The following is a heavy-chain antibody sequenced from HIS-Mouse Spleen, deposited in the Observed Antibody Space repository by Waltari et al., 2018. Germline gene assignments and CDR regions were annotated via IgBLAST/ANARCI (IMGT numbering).Heavy chain of an antibody. D-gene: IGHD6-13*01. CDR3: AREIPYSSSWYDWYFDL. CDR2: IYYSGST. V-gene: IGHV4-39*07. CDR1: GGSISSSSYY. Sequence: QLQLQDSGPGLVKPSETLSLTCTVSGGSISSSSYYWCWIRQPPGKGLGWIGSIYYSGSTYYNPSLKSRVTISVDTSKNQFSLKLSSVTAADTAVYYCAREIPYSSSWYDWYFDLWGRGTLVTVSS. J-gene: IGHJ2*01.